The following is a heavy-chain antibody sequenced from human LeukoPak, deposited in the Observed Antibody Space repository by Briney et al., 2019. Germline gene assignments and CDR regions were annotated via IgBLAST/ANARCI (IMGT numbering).Heavy chain of an antibody. V-gene: IGHV1-24*01. D-gene: IGHD3-9*01. Sequence: GASVKVSCKVSGYTLTELSMHWVRQAPGKGLEWMGGFDPEDGETIYAQKFQGRVTMTEDTSTDTAYMELSSLRSEDMAVYYCATDSLWLLTGYYYYGMDVWGQGTTVTVSS. J-gene: IGHJ6*02. CDR3: ATDSLWLLTGYYYYGMDV. CDR1: GYTLTELS. CDR2: FDPEDGET.